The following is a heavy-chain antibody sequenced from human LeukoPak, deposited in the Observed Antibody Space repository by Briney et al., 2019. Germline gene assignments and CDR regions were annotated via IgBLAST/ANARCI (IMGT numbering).Heavy chain of an antibody. Sequence: VASVKVSCKASGYTFSSYGITWVRQAPGQGLEWMGWISAYNGNTNYAENLQGRVTMTTDTSTSTAYMELRSLRSDDTAVYYCARASYGSGSYPNHFDYWGQGTLVTVSS. CDR2: ISAYNGNT. CDR1: GYTFSSYG. D-gene: IGHD3-10*01. J-gene: IGHJ4*02. CDR3: ARASYGSGSYPNHFDY. V-gene: IGHV1-18*01.